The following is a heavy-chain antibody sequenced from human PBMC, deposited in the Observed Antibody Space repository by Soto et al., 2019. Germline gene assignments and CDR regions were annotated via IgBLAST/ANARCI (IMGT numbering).Heavy chain of an antibody. CDR1: GFTFSSYG. V-gene: IGHV3-30*18. Sequence: GGSLRLSCAASGFTFSSYGMHWVRQAPGKGLEWVAVISYDGSNKYYADSVKGRFTISRDNSKNTLYLQMNSLRAEDTAVYYCAKDLKASGSYFRADYWGQGTLVTVSS. CDR3: AKDLKASGSYFRADY. D-gene: IGHD1-26*01. J-gene: IGHJ4*02. CDR2: ISYDGSNK.